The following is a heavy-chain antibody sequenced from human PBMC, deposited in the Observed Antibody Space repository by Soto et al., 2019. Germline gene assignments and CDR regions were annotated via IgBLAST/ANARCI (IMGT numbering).Heavy chain of an antibody. Sequence: PAGSLRLSCAASGFTFSSYAMSWVRQAPGKGLEWVSAISGSGGSTYYADSVKGRFTISRDNSKNTLYLQMNSLRAEDTAVYYCAKDSLTRDYGDYLNYFDYWGQGTLVTVS. CDR2: ISGSGGST. D-gene: IGHD4-17*01. CDR3: AKDSLTRDYGDYLNYFDY. J-gene: IGHJ4*02. CDR1: GFTFSSYA. V-gene: IGHV3-23*01.